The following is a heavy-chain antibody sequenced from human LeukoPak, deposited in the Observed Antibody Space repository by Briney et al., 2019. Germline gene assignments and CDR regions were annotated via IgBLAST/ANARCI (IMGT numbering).Heavy chain of an antibody. CDR1: GFTFSRYA. CDR2: ISGSGGST. V-gene: IGHV3-23*01. Sequence: GGSLRLSCAASGFTFSRYAMSWVRQAPGRGLEWVSAISGSGGSTYYADSVKGRFTISRDNSKNTLYLQMNSLRAEDTAVYYCAKSDYDFWSGYYTGIPFFDYWGQGTLVTVSS. J-gene: IGHJ4*02. CDR3: AKSDYDFWSGYYTGIPFFDY. D-gene: IGHD3-3*01.